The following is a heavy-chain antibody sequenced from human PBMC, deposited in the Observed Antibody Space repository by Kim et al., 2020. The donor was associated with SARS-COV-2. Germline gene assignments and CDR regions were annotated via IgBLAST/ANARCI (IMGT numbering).Heavy chain of an antibody. CDR3: AKDYSSSWYGIDY. CDR1: GFTFDDYP. J-gene: IGHJ4*02. D-gene: IGHD6-13*01. Sequence: GGSLRLSCAASGFTFDDYPMHWVRQAPGKGLEWVSGISWNSGSIGYADSVKGRFTISRDNAKNSLYLQMNSLRAEDTALYYCAKDYSSSWYGIDYWGQGTLVTVSS. CDR2: ISWNSGSI. V-gene: IGHV3-9*01.